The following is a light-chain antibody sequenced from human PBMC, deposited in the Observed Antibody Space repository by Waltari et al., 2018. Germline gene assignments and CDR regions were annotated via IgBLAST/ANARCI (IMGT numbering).Light chain of an antibody. CDR2: KDT. V-gene: IGLV3-25*03. CDR3: QSADASGTYKL. Sequence: SSELTQPPSVSVSPGQTARITCSGDALPRQFASWYQQKPGQAPVIVIYKDTGRPSEIPELFFGSSSGTTVTLTISGVQAEDEADYYCQSADASGTYKLFGGGTKLTVL. CDR1: ALPRQF. J-gene: IGLJ2*01.